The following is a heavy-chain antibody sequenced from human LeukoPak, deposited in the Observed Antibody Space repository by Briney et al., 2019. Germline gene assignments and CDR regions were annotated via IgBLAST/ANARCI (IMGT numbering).Heavy chain of an antibody. CDR2: IKRDGGAI. CDR3: ASLFTYYYDNSGYYLDY. J-gene: IGHJ4*02. Sequence: GGSLRLSCAASGLSFSNYWMSWVRQAPGKGLEWVANIKRDGGAIYYVDSVKGRFTISRDNAKNSLYLQMNSLRAEDTAVYYCASLFTYYYDNSGYYLDYWGQGSLVTVSS. CDR1: GLSFSNYW. D-gene: IGHD3-22*01. V-gene: IGHV3-7*01.